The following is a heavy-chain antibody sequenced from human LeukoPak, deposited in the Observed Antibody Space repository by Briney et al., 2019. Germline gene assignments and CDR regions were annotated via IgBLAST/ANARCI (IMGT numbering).Heavy chain of an antibody. V-gene: IGHV1-8*03. Sequence: ASVKVSCKASGGTFSSYDINWVRQATGQGLEWMGWMNPNSGNTGYAQKFQGRVTITRNTSISTAYMELSSLRSEDRAVYYCARAKSGSYRRSWFDPWGQGTLVTVSS. CDR3: ARAKSGSYRRSWFDP. J-gene: IGHJ5*02. CDR1: GGTFSSYD. CDR2: MNPNSGNT. D-gene: IGHD1-26*01.